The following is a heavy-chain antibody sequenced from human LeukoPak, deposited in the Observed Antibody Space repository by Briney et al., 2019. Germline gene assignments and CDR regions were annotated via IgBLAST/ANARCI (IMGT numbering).Heavy chain of an antibody. V-gene: IGHV4-59*11. CDR2: IYYSGST. CDR1: GGSISSHY. Sequence: SETLSLTCTVSGGSISSHYWSWIRQPPGKGLEWIGYIYYSGSTNYNPSLKSRVTISVDTSKNQFSLKLSSGTAAGAAVYYCARESDGDGYYFDYWGQGTLVTVSS. CDR3: ARESDGDGYYFDY. D-gene: IGHD5-24*01. J-gene: IGHJ4*02.